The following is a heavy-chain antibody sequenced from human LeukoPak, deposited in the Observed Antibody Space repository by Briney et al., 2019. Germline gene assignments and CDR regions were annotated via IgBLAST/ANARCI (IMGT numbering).Heavy chain of an antibody. D-gene: IGHD2-2*01. Sequence: SETLSLTCAVYGGSFSGYYWSWIRQPPGKGLEWIGEINHSGSTNYNPSLKSRVTISVDTSKNHFSLKLTSVTAADTAVYYCARGRVPTATWGQGTLVTVSS. CDR3: ARGRVPTAT. V-gene: IGHV4-34*01. J-gene: IGHJ5*02. CDR2: INHSGST. CDR1: GGSFSGYY.